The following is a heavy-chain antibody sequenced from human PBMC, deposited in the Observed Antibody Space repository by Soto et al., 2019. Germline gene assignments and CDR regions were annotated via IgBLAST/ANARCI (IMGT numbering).Heavy chain of an antibody. J-gene: IGHJ4*02. CDR3: VACDYGDYHLY. V-gene: IGHV4-34*01. CDR1: GGSFSGYY. CDR2: INHSGST. Sequence: PSETLSLTCAVYGGSFSGYYWSWVRQSPRKGLEWIGEINHSGSTNYNPSLKSRLTISVDTSKNQFSLKLSSVTAADTALYYCVACDYGDYHLYWGQGTLVTVSS. D-gene: IGHD4-17*01.